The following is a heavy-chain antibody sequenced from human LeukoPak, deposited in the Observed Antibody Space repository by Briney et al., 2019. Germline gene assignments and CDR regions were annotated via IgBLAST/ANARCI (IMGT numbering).Heavy chain of an antibody. D-gene: IGHD3-22*01. CDR1: GGSISSSNYY. V-gene: IGHV4-39*01. CDR2: IHYGGST. J-gene: IGHJ4*02. CDR3: ARCRCYYDSSGYYYRLLCYFDY. Sequence: SETLSLTCTVSGGSISSSNYYWGWIRQPPGKGLEWIGSIHYGGSTDYTPSLKSRVTISVDTSKNQFSLRLNSVTAADTAVYYCARCRCYYDSSGYYYRLLCYFDYWGQGTLATVSS.